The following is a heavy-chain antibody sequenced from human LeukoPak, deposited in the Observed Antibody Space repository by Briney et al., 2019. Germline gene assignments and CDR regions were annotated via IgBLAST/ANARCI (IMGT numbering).Heavy chain of an antibody. CDR3: ARDSSSGLQH. V-gene: IGHV4-31*03. D-gene: IGHD6-13*01. Sequence: PSETLSLTCTVSGGSISSGGYYWSWLRQHPGQGLEWIGYIYYSGSTYYNPSLKSRVTISVDTSKNQFSLKLSSVTAADTAVYYCARDSSSGLQHWGQGTLVTVSS. J-gene: IGHJ1*01. CDR1: GGSISSGGYY. CDR2: IYYSGST.